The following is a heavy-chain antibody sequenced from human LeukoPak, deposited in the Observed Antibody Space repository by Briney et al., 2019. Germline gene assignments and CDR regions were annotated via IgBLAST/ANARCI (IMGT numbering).Heavy chain of an antibody. CDR2: IYYSGST. V-gene: IGHV4-59*01. D-gene: IGHD3-16*01. J-gene: IGHJ4*02. Sequence: SETLSLTCSVSDDSITMYYWTWLRQPPGKGLEWIGYIYYSGSTNYNPSLKSRVTISVDTSKNQFSLKLSSVTAADTAVYYCARVGFMITFGGVTVLDYWGQGTLVTVSS. CDR1: DDSITMYY. CDR3: ARVGFMITFGGVTVLDY.